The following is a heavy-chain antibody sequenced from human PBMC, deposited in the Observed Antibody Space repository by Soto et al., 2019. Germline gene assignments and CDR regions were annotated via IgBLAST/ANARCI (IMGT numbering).Heavy chain of an antibody. J-gene: IGHJ4*02. CDR1: GGTFSSYT. D-gene: IGHD5-12*01. V-gene: IGHV1-69*04. Sequence: GASVKVSCKASGGTFSSYTISWVRQAPGQGLEWMGRIIPILGVANYAQKFQGRVTITADKSTSTAYMELSSLRSEDTAVYYCAKDARGYSGYCDYWGQGTLVTVSS. CDR2: IIPILGVA. CDR3: AKDARGYSGYCDY.